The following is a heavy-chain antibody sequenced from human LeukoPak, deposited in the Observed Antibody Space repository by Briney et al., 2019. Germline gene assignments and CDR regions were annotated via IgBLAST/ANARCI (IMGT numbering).Heavy chain of an antibody. J-gene: IGHJ3*02. CDR3: ARGSRQDTLDAFDI. V-gene: IGHV4-59*01. CDR2: IYYSGST. CDR1: AGSISFYY. D-gene: IGHD6-13*01. Sequence: PSEILSLTCTVSAGSISFYYWNWIRQPPGKGLEWIGYIYYSGSTNYNPSLKSRVTISVDTSKNQFSLKLRSVTAADTAVFYCARGSRQDTLDAFDIWGQGIMVTVSS.